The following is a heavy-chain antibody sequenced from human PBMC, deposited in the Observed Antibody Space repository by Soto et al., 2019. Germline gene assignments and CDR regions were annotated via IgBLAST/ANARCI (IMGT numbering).Heavy chain of an antibody. V-gene: IGHV1-46*03. CDR3: TRGSTVVTLDYFDS. J-gene: IGHJ4*02. Sequence: QVQLVQSGAEVKKPGASVKVSCKASGYTVTRHSMHWVRQAPGQGLEWMGIIDPRGGSTTYAQKFQDRVTMTRDMSTRTVYMELSSLRSDDTAIYYCTRGSTVVTLDYFDSWGQGTLVTVSS. CDR1: GYTVTRHS. CDR2: IDPRGGST. D-gene: IGHD2-21*02.